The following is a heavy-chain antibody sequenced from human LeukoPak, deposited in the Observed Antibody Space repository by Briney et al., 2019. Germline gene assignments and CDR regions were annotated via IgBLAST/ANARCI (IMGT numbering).Heavy chain of an antibody. J-gene: IGHJ5*02. Sequence: GGSLRLSCSASGFTFSRYAMYWVRQAPGKGLEYVSAVSGNGGSTYYADSVKGRFTISRDNSKNTLYLQMSSLRVEDTAVYYCVKAVYYGSGSYPLFDPWGQGTLVTVSS. CDR2: VSGNGGST. CDR1: GFTFSRYA. CDR3: VKAVYYGSGSYPLFDP. D-gene: IGHD3-10*01. V-gene: IGHV3-64D*06.